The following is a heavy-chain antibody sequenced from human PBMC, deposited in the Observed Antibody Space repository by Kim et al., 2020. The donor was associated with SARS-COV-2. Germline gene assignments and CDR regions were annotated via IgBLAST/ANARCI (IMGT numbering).Heavy chain of an antibody. J-gene: IGHJ3*02. CDR3: AKVLGWQYNWNYDRSFGAFDI. V-gene: IGHV3-23*01. D-gene: IGHD1-7*01. CDR1: GFTFSSYA. Sequence: GGSLRLSCAASGFTFSSYAMSWVRQAPGKGLEWVSAISGSGGSTYYADSVKGRFTISRDNSKNTLYLQMNSLRAEDTAVYYCAKVLGWQYNWNYDRSFGAFDIWGQGTMVTVSS. CDR2: ISGSGGST.